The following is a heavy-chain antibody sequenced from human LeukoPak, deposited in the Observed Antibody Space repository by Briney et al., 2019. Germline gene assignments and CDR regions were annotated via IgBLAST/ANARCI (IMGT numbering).Heavy chain of an antibody. Sequence: SVKVSCKASGGTFSSYAISWVRRAPGQGLEWMGGIIPIFGTANYAQKFQGRVTITTDESTSTAYMELSSLRSEDTAVYYCARQYYDILTGSDDYYYYYMDVWGKGTTVTVSS. J-gene: IGHJ6*03. D-gene: IGHD3-9*01. CDR1: GGTFSSYA. CDR2: IIPIFGTA. V-gene: IGHV1-69*05. CDR3: ARQYYDILTGSDDYYYYYMDV.